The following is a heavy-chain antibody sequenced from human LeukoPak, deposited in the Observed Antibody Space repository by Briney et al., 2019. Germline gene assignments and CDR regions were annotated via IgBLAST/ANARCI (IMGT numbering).Heavy chain of an antibody. Sequence: GGSLRLSCAASGFSFSVSEMHWVRQDPGKGLEWISDISSSGTTTYYADSVKGRFTISRDNAKHSLYLQMNSLRAEDTAVYHCTTLTVATNFYYWGQGTLVTVSS. CDR2: ISSSGTTT. J-gene: IGHJ4*02. CDR3: TTLTVATNFYY. V-gene: IGHV3-48*03. CDR1: GFSFSVSE. D-gene: IGHD5-12*01.